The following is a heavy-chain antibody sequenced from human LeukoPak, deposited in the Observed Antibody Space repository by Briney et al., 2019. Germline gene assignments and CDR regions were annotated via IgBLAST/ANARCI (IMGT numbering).Heavy chain of an antibody. CDR3: ARDQPEPMFGCSD. J-gene: IGHJ4*02. CDR1: GFTFSSYA. CDR2: ISYDGSNK. Sequence: PGGSLRLSCAASGFTFSSYAMHWVRQAPGKGLEWVAVISYDGSNKYYADSVKGRFTISRDNSKNTLYLQMNSLRAEDTAVYYCARDQPEPMFGCSDWGQGTLVTVSS. V-gene: IGHV3-30*04. D-gene: IGHD3-10*02.